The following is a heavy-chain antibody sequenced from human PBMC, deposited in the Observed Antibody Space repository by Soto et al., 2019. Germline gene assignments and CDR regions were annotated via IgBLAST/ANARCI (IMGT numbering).Heavy chain of an antibody. CDR1: GYTFTSYG. J-gene: IGHJ5*02. Sequence: ASVKVSCKASGYTFTSYGISWVRQAPGQGLEWMGWISAYNGNTNYAQKLQGRVTMTTDTSTSTAYMELSSLRSEDTAVYYCATAIFGVVIMRGYWFDPWGQGTLVTVSS. CDR3: ATAIFGVVIMRGYWFDP. CDR2: ISAYNGNT. D-gene: IGHD3-3*01. V-gene: IGHV1-18*01.